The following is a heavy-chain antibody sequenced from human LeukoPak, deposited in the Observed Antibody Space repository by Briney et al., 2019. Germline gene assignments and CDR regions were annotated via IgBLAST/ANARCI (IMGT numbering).Heavy chain of an antibody. CDR1: GFTFSSYS. J-gene: IGHJ6*02. D-gene: IGHD3-22*01. CDR2: ISSSSSYI. V-gene: IGHV3-21*01. CDR3: ARVGDYYDSSSYGMDV. Sequence: GGSLRLSCAASGFTFSSYSMNWVRQAPGKGLEWVSPISSSSSYIYYADSVKGRFTISRDNAKNSLYLQMNSLRAEDTAVYYCARVGDYYDSSSYGMDVWGQGTTVTVSS.